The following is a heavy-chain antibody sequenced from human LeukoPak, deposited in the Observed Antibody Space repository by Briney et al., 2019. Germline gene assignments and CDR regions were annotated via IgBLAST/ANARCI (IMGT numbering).Heavy chain of an antibody. CDR3: ARDDYDILTGYYFGLDY. D-gene: IGHD3-9*01. Sequence: ASVKVSCKASGYTFTSYGISWVRQAPGQGLELMGWISAYNGNTSYAQKLQGRVTMTTDTSTSTAYMELRSLRSDDTAVYYCARDDYDILTGYYFGLDYWGQGTLVTVSS. J-gene: IGHJ4*02. CDR2: ISAYNGNT. CDR1: GYTFTSYG. V-gene: IGHV1-18*04.